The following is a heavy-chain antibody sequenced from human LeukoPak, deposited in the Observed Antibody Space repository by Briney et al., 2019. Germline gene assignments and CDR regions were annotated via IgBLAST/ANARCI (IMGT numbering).Heavy chain of an antibody. CDR2: ISSNGGST. CDR1: GFTFSSYA. D-gene: IGHD2-15*01. CDR3: VKEEELGYCSS. J-gene: IGHJ5*02. Sequence: GGSLRLSCSASGFTFSSYAMHWVRQAPGKGLEYVSAISSNGGSTYYADSVKGRFTISRDNSKNTLYLQMSSLRAEDTAVYYCVKEEELGYCSSWGQGTLVTVSS. V-gene: IGHV3-64D*06.